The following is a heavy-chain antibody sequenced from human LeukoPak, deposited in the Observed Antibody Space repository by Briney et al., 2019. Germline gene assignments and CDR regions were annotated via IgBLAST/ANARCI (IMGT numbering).Heavy chain of an antibody. CDR3: ARDIATNWFDP. D-gene: IGHD6-13*01. Sequence: SETLSLTCTVSGGSISSYYWSWIRQPPGEGLEWIGYIYYSGSTNYNPSLKSRVTISVDTSKNQFSLKLSSVTAADTAVYYCARDIATNWFDPWGQGTLVTVSS. CDR1: GGSISSYY. J-gene: IGHJ5*02. V-gene: IGHV4-59*01. CDR2: IYYSGST.